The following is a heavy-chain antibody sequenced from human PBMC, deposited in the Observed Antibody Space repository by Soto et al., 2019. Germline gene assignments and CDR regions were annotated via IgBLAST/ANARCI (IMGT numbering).Heavy chain of an antibody. J-gene: IGHJ4*02. V-gene: IGHV4-34*01. CDR3: ARGRITMLH. CDR1: DGSSSGYY. Sequence: SETMSLTCTVYDGSSSGYYWSWVRQPPGKGLEWIGEINPSGSTNYNPSLKSRVTISVDTSNNQFSLNVNSVTAADTAVYYCARGRITMLHWGQGTLVTVSS. D-gene: IGHD3-10*02. CDR2: INPSGST.